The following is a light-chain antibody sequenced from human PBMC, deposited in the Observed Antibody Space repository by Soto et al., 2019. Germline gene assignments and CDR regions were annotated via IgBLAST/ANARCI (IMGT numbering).Light chain of an antibody. J-gene: IGKJ2*01. CDR2: GAS. V-gene: IGKV3-15*01. Sequence: EIVMTQSPATLSVSPGERATLSCRASQSVSSNXXWYQQKPGQAPRLLIYGASTRATGIPARFSGSGSGTEFTLTISSLQSEDFAVYYCQQYNNWPPLYTFGQGTKLEIK. CDR3: QQYNNWPPLYT. CDR1: QSVSSN.